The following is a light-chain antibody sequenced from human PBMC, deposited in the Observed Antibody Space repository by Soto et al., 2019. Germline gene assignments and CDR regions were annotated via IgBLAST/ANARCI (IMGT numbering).Light chain of an antibody. CDR1: QNINKF. CDR3: QQSFSAPLT. CDR2: TAS. V-gene: IGKV1-39*01. Sequence: DIQMTQSPTSLSAPVGDSVTITCRASQNINKFLNWYQQKPGKAPKLRIYTASSVEAGFPSRFSGSGSGTDFTLTISSLQPEDFATYSCQQSFSAPLTFGGGTRVEI. J-gene: IGKJ4*01.